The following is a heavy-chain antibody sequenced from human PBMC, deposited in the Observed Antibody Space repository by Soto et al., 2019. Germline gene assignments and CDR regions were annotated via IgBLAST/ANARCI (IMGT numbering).Heavy chain of an antibody. Sequence: QVQLVQSGAEVKKPGASVKVSCKASGYTFTSYGISWVRQAPGQGLEWMGWISAYNGNTNYAQKLQGRVTMTTDTCTSTAYMELRSLRSDDTAVYCCASSLLVGYGLEGESDWGQGTLVTVSS. D-gene: IGHD5-18*01. CDR2: ISAYNGNT. V-gene: IGHV1-18*01. CDR1: GYTFTSYG. J-gene: IGHJ4*02. CDR3: ASSLLVGYGLEGESD.